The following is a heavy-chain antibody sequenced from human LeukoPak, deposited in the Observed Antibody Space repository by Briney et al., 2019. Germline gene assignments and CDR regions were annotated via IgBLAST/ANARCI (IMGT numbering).Heavy chain of an antibody. D-gene: IGHD2-2*01. Sequence: GGSLRLSCAASGFTFNYYWLTWVRQAPGKGLEWVANTQQDGSEKYYVDSVKGRFIISRDNAKNSLYLQMNSLRAEDTAVYYCARDRASCFANWGQGTLVTVSS. V-gene: IGHV3-7*01. CDR1: GFTFNYYW. CDR2: TQQDGSEK. J-gene: IGHJ4*02. CDR3: ARDRASCFAN.